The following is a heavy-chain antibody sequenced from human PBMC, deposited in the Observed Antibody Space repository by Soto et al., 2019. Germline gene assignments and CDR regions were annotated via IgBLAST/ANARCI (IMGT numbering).Heavy chain of an antibody. J-gene: IGHJ4*02. V-gene: IGHV1-69*13. CDR3: ARLHSSSWWIY. D-gene: IGHD6-13*01. CDR2: IIPIFGTA. Sequence: ASVKVSCKASGVTFSSYAISWVRQAPGQGLEWMGGIIPIFGTANYAQKFQGRVTITADESTSTAYMELSSLRSEDTAVYYCARLHSSSWWIYWGQGTLVTVSS. CDR1: GVTFSSYA.